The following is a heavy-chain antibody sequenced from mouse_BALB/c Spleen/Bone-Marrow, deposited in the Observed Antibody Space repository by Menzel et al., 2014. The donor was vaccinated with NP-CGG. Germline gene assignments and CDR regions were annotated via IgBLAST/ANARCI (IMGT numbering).Heavy chain of an antibody. V-gene: IGHV1-7*01. CDR1: SYTFTSYW. Sequence: QVQLQQSGAELAKPGASAKMSFKASSYTFTSYWMHWVKQRPGQVLEWIGYINPSTGYTEYNQKFKDKATLTADKSSSTAYMQLSSLTSEDSAVYYCARPPYYYGSSYDAMDYWGQGTSVTVSS. CDR3: ARPPYYYGSSYDAMDY. CDR2: INPSTGYT. J-gene: IGHJ4*01. D-gene: IGHD1-1*01.